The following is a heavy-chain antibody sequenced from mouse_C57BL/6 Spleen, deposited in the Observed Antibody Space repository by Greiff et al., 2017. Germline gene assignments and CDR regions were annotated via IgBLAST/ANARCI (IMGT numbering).Heavy chain of an antibody. V-gene: IGHV1-52*01. D-gene: IGHD1-1*01. J-gene: IGHJ4*01. CDR2: IDPSDSET. CDR1: GYTFTSYW. CDR3: ARSERITTVVATDYAMDY. Sequence: QVQLQQPGAELVRPGSSVKLSCEASGYTFTSYWMHWVKQRPIQGLEWIGNIDPSDSETHYNQKFKDKATLTVDKSSSTAYMQLSSLTSEDSAVYYCARSERITTVVATDYAMDYWGQGTSVTVSS.